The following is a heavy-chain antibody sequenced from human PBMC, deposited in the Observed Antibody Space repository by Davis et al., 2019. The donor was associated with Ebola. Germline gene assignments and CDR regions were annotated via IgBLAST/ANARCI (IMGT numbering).Heavy chain of an antibody. Sequence: AASVKVSCKASGYTFTSYYMHWVRQAPGQGLEWMGIINPSGGSTSYAQKFQGRVTMTRDTSTSTVYMELSSLRSEDTAVYYCARHGRQWLVTQLANNWFDPWGQGTLVTVSS. CDR3: ARHGRQWLVTQLANNWFDP. D-gene: IGHD6-19*01. V-gene: IGHV1-46*01. CDR2: INPSGGST. J-gene: IGHJ5*02. CDR1: GYTFTSYY.